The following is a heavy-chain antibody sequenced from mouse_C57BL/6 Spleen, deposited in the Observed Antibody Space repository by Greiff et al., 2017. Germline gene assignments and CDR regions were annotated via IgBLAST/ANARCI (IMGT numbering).Heavy chain of an antibody. J-gene: IGHJ2*01. CDR2: ISSGGSYT. Sequence: EVHLVESGGDLVKPGGSLKLSCAASGFTFSSYGMSWVRQTPDKRLEWVATISSGGSYTYSPDSVKGRFTISRDNAKNTLYLQMSSLKSEDTAMYYCARRNWDNYFDYWGQGTTLTVSS. CDR3: ARRNWDNYFDY. CDR1: GFTFSSYG. D-gene: IGHD4-1*01. V-gene: IGHV5-6*01.